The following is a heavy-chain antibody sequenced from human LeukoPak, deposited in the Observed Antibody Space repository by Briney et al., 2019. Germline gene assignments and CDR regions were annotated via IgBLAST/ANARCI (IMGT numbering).Heavy chain of an antibody. D-gene: IGHD3-22*01. CDR3: ARSDSGYYYGPFDY. CDR2: IIPILGIA. CDR1: GGTFSSYA. J-gene: IGHJ4*02. Sequence: ASVKVSCKASGGTFSSYAISWVRQAPGQGLEWMGRIIPILGIANYAQKFQGRVTITADKSTSTAYMELSSLRSGDTAVYYCARSDSGYYYGPFDYWGQGTLVTVSS. V-gene: IGHV1-69*04.